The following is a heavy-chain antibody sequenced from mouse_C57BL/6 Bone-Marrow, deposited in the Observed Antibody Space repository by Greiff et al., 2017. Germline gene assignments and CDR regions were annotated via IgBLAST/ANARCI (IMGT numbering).Heavy chain of an antibody. D-gene: IGHD3-2*02. J-gene: IGHJ3*01. V-gene: IGHV1-78*01. Sequence: QVQLQQSDAELVKPGASVKISCKVSGYTFTDHTIHWMKQRPEQGLEWIGYFYPRDGSTKYNEKFKGQATLTADKSSSTAYMQLNSLTSEDSAVYFWARRRDRQLRLRYAYWGQGTLVTVSA. CDR2: FYPRDGST. CDR1: GYTFTDHT. CDR3: ARRRDRQLRLRYAY.